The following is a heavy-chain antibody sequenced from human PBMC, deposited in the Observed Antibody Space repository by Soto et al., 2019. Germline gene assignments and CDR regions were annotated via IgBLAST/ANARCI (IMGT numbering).Heavy chain of an antibody. J-gene: IGHJ6*03. CDR3: AKEDTAMETMGYYYYYYMDV. V-gene: IGHV3-30*18. CDR2: ISYDGSNK. Sequence: QVQLVESGGGVVQPGRSLRLSCAASGFTFSSYGMHWVRQAPGKGLEWVAVISYDGSNKYYADSVKGRFTISRDNSKNTLYLQMNSLRAEETAVYYCAKEDTAMETMGYYYYYYMDVWGKGTTVTVSS. CDR1: GFTFSSYG. D-gene: IGHD5-18*01.